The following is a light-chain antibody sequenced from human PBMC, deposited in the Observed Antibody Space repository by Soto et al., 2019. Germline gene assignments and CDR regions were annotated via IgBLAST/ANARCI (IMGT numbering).Light chain of an antibody. CDR2: EVT. V-gene: IGLV2-14*01. CDR3: SSYTSMTTLV. CDR1: RRDVGGYNY. Sequence: QSALTQPASVSGSPGQSITISCTGTRRDVGGYNYVSWYQQYPGKSPKLLIYEVTHRPSGVSNRFSGSKSGNTASLTISGLQAEDEADYYCSSYTSMTTLVFGTGTKLTVL. J-gene: IGLJ1*01.